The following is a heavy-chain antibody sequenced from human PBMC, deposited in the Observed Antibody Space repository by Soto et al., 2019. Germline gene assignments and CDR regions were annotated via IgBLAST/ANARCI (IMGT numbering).Heavy chain of an antibody. CDR1: GFTFSSYS. CDR2: ISSSSRYI. Sequence: EVQLVESGGGLVKPGGSLRLSCAASGFTFSSYSMNWVRQAPGKGLEWVSSISSSSRYIYYADSVKGRCTISRDNAKSAPYQQINSLRGEDTAVYYSARAPGSHYGMDVWGQGTTVTVSS. D-gene: IGHD2-15*01. CDR3: ARAPGSHYGMDV. V-gene: IGHV3-21*01. J-gene: IGHJ6*02.